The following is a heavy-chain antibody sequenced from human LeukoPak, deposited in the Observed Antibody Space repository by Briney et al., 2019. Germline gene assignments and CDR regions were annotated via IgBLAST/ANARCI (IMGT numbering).Heavy chain of an antibody. D-gene: IGHD3-10*01. J-gene: IGHJ6*03. CDR3: ARSGWVRGAPSSFHFYYMDV. V-gene: IGHV4-39*07. CDR2: IYYSGST. Sequence: SETLSLTCTVSGGSISSSSYYWGWIRQPPGKGLEWIGSIYYSGSTYYNPSLKSRVTISVDTSKNQFSLKLSSVTAADTAVYYCARSGWVRGAPSSFHFYYMDVWGKGTTVTISS. CDR1: GGSISSSSYY.